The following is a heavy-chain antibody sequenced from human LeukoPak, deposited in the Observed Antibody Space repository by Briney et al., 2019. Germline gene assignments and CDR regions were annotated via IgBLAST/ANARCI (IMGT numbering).Heavy chain of an antibody. J-gene: IGHJ3*02. D-gene: IGHD6-19*01. Sequence: LETLSLTCTVSGGSISSSNYNRGWIRQSPGKGLEWLASIFYSGSNYYNPSLESRVTISQDTSKNQFSLKMTSATAADTAVYYCARRAAVAGQPAFDIWGQGTMVTVSS. CDR2: IFYSGSN. CDR1: GGSISSSNYN. V-gene: IGHV4-39*01. CDR3: ARRAAVAGQPAFDI.